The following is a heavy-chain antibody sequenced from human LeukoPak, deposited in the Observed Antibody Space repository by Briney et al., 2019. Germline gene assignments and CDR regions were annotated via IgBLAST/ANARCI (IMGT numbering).Heavy chain of an antibody. CDR3: AKASSGWLSGYDY. D-gene: IGHD6-19*01. V-gene: IGHV3-48*03. CDR1: GFTFSSYE. CDR2: ISGSGITI. Sequence: GGSLRLSCAASGFTFSSYEMNWVRQAPGKGLEWVSYISGSGITIYYADSVKGRFTISRDNAKNSLYLQMNSLRAEDMALSYCAKASSGWLSGYDYWGQGTLVAVSS. J-gene: IGHJ4*02.